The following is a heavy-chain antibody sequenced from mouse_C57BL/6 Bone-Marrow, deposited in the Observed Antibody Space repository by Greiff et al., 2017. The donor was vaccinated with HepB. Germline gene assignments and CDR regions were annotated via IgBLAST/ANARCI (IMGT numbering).Heavy chain of an antibody. CDR3: ATIYYDYYRGYYALDY. D-gene: IGHD2-4*01. J-gene: IGHJ4*01. CDR2: IYPRSGNT. V-gene: IGHV1-81*01. Sequence: QVQLQQSGAELARPGASVKLSCKASGYTFTSYGISWVKQRTGQGLEWIGEIYPRSGNTYYNEKFKGKATLTADKSSSTAYMELRSLTSEDSAVYVCATIYYDYYRGYYALDYWGQGTAVTVSS. CDR1: GYTFTSYG.